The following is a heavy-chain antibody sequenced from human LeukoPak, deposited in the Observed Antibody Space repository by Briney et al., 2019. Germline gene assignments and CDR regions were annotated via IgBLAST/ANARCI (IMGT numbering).Heavy chain of an antibody. J-gene: IGHJ4*02. D-gene: IGHD4-23*01. Sequence: PSETLSLTCTVSGGSISSYYWSWIRQPPGKGLELIGYIYYSGSTNYNPSLTSRVTISVDTSKSQFSLKLSSVTAADTAIYYCARLPYGGFDYWGQGTLVTVSS. CDR3: ARLPYGGFDY. V-gene: IGHV4-59*01. CDR1: GGSISSYY. CDR2: IYYSGST.